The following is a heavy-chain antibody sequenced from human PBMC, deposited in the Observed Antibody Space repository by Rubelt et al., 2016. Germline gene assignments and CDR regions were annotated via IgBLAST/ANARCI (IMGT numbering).Heavy chain of an antibody. CDR2: IKEDGSEE. CDR3: AKDRDSSGYYDNPDVSDL. D-gene: IGHD3-22*01. J-gene: IGHJ4*02. V-gene: IGHV3-7*05. CDR1: FSDYG. Sequence: FSDYGMHWVRQVPGKGLEWVGNIKEDGSEEHCVDSVKGRFTISRDNANNLLYLQMNSLRAEDTAVYYCAKDRDSSGYYDNPDVSDLWGQGTLVTVSS.